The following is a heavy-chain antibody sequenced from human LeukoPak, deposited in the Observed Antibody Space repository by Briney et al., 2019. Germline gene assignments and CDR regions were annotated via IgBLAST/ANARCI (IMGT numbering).Heavy chain of an antibody. V-gene: IGHV3-23*01. CDR1: GFTFSSYA. CDR2: ISGSGDSA. J-gene: IGHJ4*01. D-gene: IGHD5-12*01. Sequence: GESLRLSCAASGFTFSSYAMSWVRQAPGKGLEWVSAISGSGDSADYAASVKGRFTISRDNAKNSLYLQMNSLRAEDTAVYYCARWRSVATYCDYWGHGKLGSVSS. CDR3: ARWRSVATYCDY.